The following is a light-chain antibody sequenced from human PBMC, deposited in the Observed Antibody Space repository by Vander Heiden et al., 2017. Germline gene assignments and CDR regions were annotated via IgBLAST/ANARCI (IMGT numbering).Light chain of an antibody. V-gene: IGKV1-33*01. CDR2: DAS. J-gene: IGKJ5*01. CDR1: QDISNY. Sequence: DIQMTQSPSSLSASVGDRVTITCQASQDISNYLNWYQQKPGKAPKLLIYDASNLEKGVPSRFSGSGSGTDFTFTISSLQPEDIATYYCQQDDNLRTFGPGTRMEIK. CDR3: QQDDNLRT.